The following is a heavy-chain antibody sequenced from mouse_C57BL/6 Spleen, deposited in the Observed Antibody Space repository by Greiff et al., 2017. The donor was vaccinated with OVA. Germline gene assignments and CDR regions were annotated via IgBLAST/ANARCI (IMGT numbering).Heavy chain of an antibody. Sequence: QVQLQQPGAELVRPGASVKLSCKASGYTFTNYWMGWVKQRPGHGLEWIGVIHPNGGCTNYNEKFKGKATLTADKSSSTAYMQLSSLTSADSAVYDGERDGSSPTVLAYWGEGTLLTVSA. CDR3: ERDGSSPTVLAY. J-gene: IGHJ3*01. CDR2: IHPNGGCT. D-gene: IGHD1-1*01. V-gene: IGHV1-63*01. CDR1: GYTFTNYW.